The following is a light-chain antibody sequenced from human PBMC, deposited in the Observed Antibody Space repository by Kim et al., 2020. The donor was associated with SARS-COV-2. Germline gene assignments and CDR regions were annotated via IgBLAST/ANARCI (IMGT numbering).Light chain of an antibody. CDR1: QSISSY. CDR2: AAS. J-gene: IGKJ1*01. CDR3: QQSYSTPRT. V-gene: IGKV1-39*01. Sequence: ASVGDRVTITCRASQSISSYLNWYQQKPGKAPKLLIYAASSLQSGVPSRFSGSGSGTDFTLTISSLRPEDFGTYYCQQSYSTPRTFGQGTQVDIK.